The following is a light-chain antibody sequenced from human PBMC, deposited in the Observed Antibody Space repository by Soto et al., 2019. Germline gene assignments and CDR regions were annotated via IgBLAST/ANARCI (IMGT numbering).Light chain of an antibody. CDR1: QSVSTRY. V-gene: IGKV3-20*01. CDR3: HQFGSSPPAFT. J-gene: IGKJ2*01. Sequence: ESMLTQSPGTLSLSPGERATLSCRASQSVSTRYLAWYQQKPGQAPRLLIYGASIRATGMPDRFSGSGTGTDFTLTISRLEPEDFALYYGHQFGSSPPAFTFGQGTKLEI. CDR2: GAS.